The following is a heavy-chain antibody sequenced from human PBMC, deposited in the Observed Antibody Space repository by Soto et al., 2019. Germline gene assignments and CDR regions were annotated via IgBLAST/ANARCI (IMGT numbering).Heavy chain of an antibody. J-gene: IGHJ6*01. CDR3: GRGGMLVIDGMDV. Sequence: GGSLRLSCAASGFTFSSYAMHWVRQAPGKGLEWVAVISYDGSNKYYADSVKGRFTISRDNSKNTLYLQMNSLRAEDTAVYYFGRGGMLVIDGMDVWGQGTTVNVFS. V-gene: IGHV3-30-3*01. CDR2: ISYDGSNK. CDR1: GFTFSSYA. D-gene: IGHD2-21*01.